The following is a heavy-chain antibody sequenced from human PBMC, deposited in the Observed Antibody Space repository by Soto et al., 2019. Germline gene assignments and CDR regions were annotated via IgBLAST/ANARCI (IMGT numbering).Heavy chain of an antibody. CDR3: AHRPSGWYLFDY. J-gene: IGHJ4*02. CDR1: GFSLSTSGVG. Sequence: SGPTLVNPTQTLTLTCTFSGFSLSTSGVGVGWIRQPPGKALEWLALIYGDDNKRYSPSLKNRLTITKDTSKNQVVLTMTDMDPVDTATYYCAHRPSGWYLFDYWGQGTLVTVSS. V-gene: IGHV2-5*02. D-gene: IGHD6-19*01. CDR2: IYGDDNK.